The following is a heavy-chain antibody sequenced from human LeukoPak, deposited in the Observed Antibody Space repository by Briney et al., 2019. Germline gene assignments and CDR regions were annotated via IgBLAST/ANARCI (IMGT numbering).Heavy chain of an antibody. CDR3: ARYSEGDTAPAAVI. CDR1: GGSISSSNW. CDR2: IYHSGST. V-gene: IGHV4-4*02. J-gene: IGHJ4*02. D-gene: IGHD5-18*01. Sequence: NPSGTLSLTCAVSGGSISSSNWRCRVRQPPGKGLEWIGEIYHSGSTNYNPSLKSRVTISVDKSKNQFSLKLSSVSAADTAVYYCARYSEGDTAPAAVIWGQGTLVTVSS.